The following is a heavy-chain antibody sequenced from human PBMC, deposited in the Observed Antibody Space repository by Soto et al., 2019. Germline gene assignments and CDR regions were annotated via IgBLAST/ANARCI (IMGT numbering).Heavy chain of an antibody. D-gene: IGHD2-21*01. Sequence: QVQLVQSGAEVRKPGSSVKVSCEASGGSFISYIFTWVRQAPGQGLEWIGRSIPIHGRADYALKFQYRVTITADRSTQTGYMELRSLRPEDTALYYCAKSLVFVDHAYMDVWGKGTTVTVSS. V-gene: IGHV1-69*02. CDR1: GGSFISYI. CDR2: SIPIHGRA. J-gene: IGHJ6*03. CDR3: AKSLVFVDHAYMDV.